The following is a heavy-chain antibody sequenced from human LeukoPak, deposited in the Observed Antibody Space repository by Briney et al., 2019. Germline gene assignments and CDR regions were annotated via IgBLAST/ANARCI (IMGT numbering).Heavy chain of an antibody. J-gene: IGHJ4*02. Sequence: ASVKVSCKASGGTFSSYAISWVRQAPGQGLEWMGGIIPIFGTANCAQKFQGRVTITTDESTSTAYMELSSLRSEDTAVYYCAIPLGGYSGYDWFDYWGQGTLVTVSS. V-gene: IGHV1-69*05. D-gene: IGHD5-12*01. CDR1: GGTFSSYA. CDR2: IIPIFGTA. CDR3: AIPLGGYSGYDWFDY.